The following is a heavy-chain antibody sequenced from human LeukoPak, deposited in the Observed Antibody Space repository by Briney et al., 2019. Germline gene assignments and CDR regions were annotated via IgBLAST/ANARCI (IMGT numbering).Heavy chain of an antibody. CDR3: AKDGGNYYDTGGDYLMRSYMDV. Sequence: SETLSHTCAVYGGSFSGYYWSWIRQPPGKGLEWIGEINHSGSTNYNPSLKSRVTISVDTSKNQFSLRLSSVTAADTAVYYCAKDGGNYYDTGGDYLMRSYMDVWGKGTTVTVSS. V-gene: IGHV4-34*01. J-gene: IGHJ6*03. D-gene: IGHD3-22*01. CDR2: INHSGST. CDR1: GGSFSGYY.